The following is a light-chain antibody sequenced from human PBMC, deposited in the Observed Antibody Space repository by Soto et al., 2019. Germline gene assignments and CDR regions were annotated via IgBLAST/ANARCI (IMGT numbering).Light chain of an antibody. CDR1: QSVSDK. V-gene: IGKV3-15*01. J-gene: IGKJ1*01. CDR3: QQYNNWPPWT. Sequence: IFMTPSSATQSLSRGGTAPVSCMPSQSVSDKLAWYQQKPGQAPRLLIYHASARATGIPARFSGSGSGTEFTLAISGLQSEDFAVYYCQQYNNWPPWTFGQGAKVDIK. CDR2: HAS.